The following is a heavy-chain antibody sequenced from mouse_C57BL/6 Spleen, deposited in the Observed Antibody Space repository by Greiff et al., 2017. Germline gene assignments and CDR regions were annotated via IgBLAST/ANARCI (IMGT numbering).Heavy chain of an antibody. CDR2: IYPGSGNT. J-gene: IGHJ2*01. D-gene: IGHD2-3*01. Sequence: QVHVKQSGAELVRPGASVKLSCKASGYTFTDYYINWVKQRPGQGLEWIARIYPGSGNTYYNEKFKGKATLTAEKSSSTAYMQLSSLTSEDSAVYFCARSADGYYNWGQGTTLTVSS. CDR1: GYTFTDYY. V-gene: IGHV1-76*01. CDR3: ARSADGYYN.